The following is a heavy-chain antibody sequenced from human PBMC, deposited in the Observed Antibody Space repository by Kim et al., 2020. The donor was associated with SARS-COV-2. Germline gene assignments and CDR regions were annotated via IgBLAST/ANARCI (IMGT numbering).Heavy chain of an antibody. D-gene: IGHD3-22*01. CDR3: ARGLRRTMIVGNRINWFDP. Sequence: SETLSLTCTVSGGSISSGGYYWSWIRQHPGKGLEWIGYIYYSGSTYYNPSLKSRVTISVDTSKNQFSLKLSSVTAADTAVYYCARGLRRTMIVGNRINWFDPWGQGTLVTVSS. CDR2: IYYSGST. J-gene: IGHJ5*02. V-gene: IGHV4-31*03. CDR1: GGSISSGGYY.